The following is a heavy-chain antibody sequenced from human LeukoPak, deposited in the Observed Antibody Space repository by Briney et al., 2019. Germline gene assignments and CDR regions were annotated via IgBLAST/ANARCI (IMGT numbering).Heavy chain of an antibody. Sequence: ASVKVSCEASGYTFTDYYMHWVRQAPGQGLEWMGWINPNSGGTNYAQKFQGRVTMTRDTSISTAYMELSRLRSDDTAVYYCARNEKTPQQLATLYYYYYMDVWGKGTTVTVSS. CDR1: GYTFTDYY. D-gene: IGHD6-13*01. CDR3: ARNEKTPQQLATLYYYYYMDV. CDR2: INPNSGGT. V-gene: IGHV1-2*02. J-gene: IGHJ6*03.